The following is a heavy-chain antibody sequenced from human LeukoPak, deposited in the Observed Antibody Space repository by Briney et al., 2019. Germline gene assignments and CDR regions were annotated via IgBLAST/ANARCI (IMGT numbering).Heavy chain of an antibody. V-gene: IGHV4-59*12. CDR2: IYYSGST. CDR1: GGSISSYY. D-gene: IGHD5-18*01. J-gene: IGHJ5*02. Sequence: SETLSLTCTVSGGSISSYYWSWIRQPPGKGLEWIGSIYYSGSTYYNPSLKSRVTISVDTSKNQFSLKLSSVTAADTAVYYCAREGGYSYGPIGNWFDPWGQGTLVTVSS. CDR3: AREGGYSYGPIGNWFDP.